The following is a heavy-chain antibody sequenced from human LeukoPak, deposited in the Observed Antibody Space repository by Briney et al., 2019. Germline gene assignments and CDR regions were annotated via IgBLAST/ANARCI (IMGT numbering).Heavy chain of an antibody. Sequence: GGSLRLSCAASGFAFSSYAMTWVRQAPGKGLEWVSTISATDAGTHYADSVKGRFTISRDNSKNTLYLQMNSLRAEDTAVYYCARGDGGTYLTCLNYWGQGTLVTVSS. V-gene: IGHV3-23*01. CDR3: ARGDGGTYLTCLNY. CDR1: GFAFSSYA. J-gene: IGHJ4*02. CDR2: ISATDAGT. D-gene: IGHD1-26*01.